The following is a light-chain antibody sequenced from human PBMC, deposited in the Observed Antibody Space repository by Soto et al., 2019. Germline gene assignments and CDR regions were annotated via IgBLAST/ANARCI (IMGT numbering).Light chain of an antibody. CDR1: QTISNY. J-gene: IGKJ1*01. V-gene: IGKV1-39*01. CDR3: QQSYSSPRT. CDR2: AAS. Sequence: DIQMTQSPSSLSASVGDRVTLTCRASQTISNYVSWYQQKPGKAPKCLIYAASTLQSGVPSRFSGSGSGTDFTLSIDSLQPEDFATYYCQQSYSSPRTFGQGTKWIS.